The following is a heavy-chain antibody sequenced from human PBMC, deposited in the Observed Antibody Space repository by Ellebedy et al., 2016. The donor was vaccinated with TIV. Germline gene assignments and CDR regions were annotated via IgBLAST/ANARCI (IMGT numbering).Heavy chain of an antibody. Sequence: PGGSLRLSCAASGFTFSSHEMNWVRQAPGKGLEWVSYISGSASVTAYADSVKGRFTISRDNARTSLYLQMNSLRVDDTAMYYCARSYGARTSGPWGQGTLVTVSS. D-gene: IGHD3-16*01. CDR1: GFTFSSHE. J-gene: IGHJ5*02. V-gene: IGHV3-48*03. CDR2: ISGSASVT. CDR3: ARSYGARTSGP.